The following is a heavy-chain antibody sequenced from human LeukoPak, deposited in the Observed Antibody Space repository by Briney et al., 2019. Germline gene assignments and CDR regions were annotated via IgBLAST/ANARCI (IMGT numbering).Heavy chain of an antibody. D-gene: IGHD1-26*01. CDR3: AKVLSGSQDY. CDR1: GFTFSSYA. J-gene: IGHJ4*02. V-gene: IGHV3-23*01. Sequence: GGSLRLSCAASGFTFSSYATSWVRQAPGKGLEWVSTIGGGGESTYYADSVKGRFTISRDNSKNTVYLQMNSLRAEDTAVYYCAKVLSGSQDYWGQGTLVTVFS. CDR2: IGGGGEST.